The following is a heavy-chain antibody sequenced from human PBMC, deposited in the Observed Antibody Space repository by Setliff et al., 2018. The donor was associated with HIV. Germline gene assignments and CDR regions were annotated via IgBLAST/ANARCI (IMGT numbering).Heavy chain of an antibody. J-gene: IGHJ6*02. CDR1: GFTFSSYN. CDR2: ISSSSYI. Sequence: GGSLRLSCAASGFTFSSYNMNWVRQAPGKGLEWVSSISSSSYIYYADSVKGRFTISRDNAKNSLYLQMNSLRAEDTAVYYCARDRGSTSWRGGGFYYYGMDVWGQGTTVTVSS. V-gene: IGHV3-21*01. CDR3: ARDRGSTSWRGGGFYYYGMDV. D-gene: IGHD6-13*01.